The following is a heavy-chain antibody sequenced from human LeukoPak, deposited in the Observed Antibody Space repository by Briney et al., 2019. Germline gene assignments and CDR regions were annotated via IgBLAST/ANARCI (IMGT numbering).Heavy chain of an antibody. CDR2: INHSGST. J-gene: IGHJ4*02. Sequence: SETLSLTWAVYGGSFSGYYWSWIRQPPGKGLEWIGEINHSGSTNYNPSLKSRVTISVDTSKNQFSLKLSSVTAADTAVYYCARGLIAAAGRSTYFDYWGQGTLVTVSS. CDR1: GGSFSGYY. D-gene: IGHD6-13*01. CDR3: ARGLIAAAGRSTYFDY. V-gene: IGHV4-34*01.